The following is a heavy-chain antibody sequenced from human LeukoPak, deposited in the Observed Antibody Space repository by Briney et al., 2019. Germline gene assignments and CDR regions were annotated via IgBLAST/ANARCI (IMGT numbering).Heavy chain of an antibody. J-gene: IGHJ4*02. Sequence: ASETLSLTCTVSGGSISSGGYYWSWIRQHPGKGLEWIGYIYYSGSTYYNPSLKSRVTTSVDTSKNQFSLKLSSVTAADTAVYYCARALAYCGGDCSPPFDYWGQGTLVTVSS. CDR2: IYYSGST. V-gene: IGHV4-31*03. CDR3: ARALAYCGGDCSPPFDY. CDR1: GGSISSGGYY. D-gene: IGHD2-21*02.